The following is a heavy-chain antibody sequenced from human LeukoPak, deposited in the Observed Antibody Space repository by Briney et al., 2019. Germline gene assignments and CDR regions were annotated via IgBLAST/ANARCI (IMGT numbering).Heavy chain of an antibody. V-gene: IGHV1-18*01. D-gene: IGHD1-26*01. CDR3: ARDSGSDSGSYYGVIDY. J-gene: IGHJ4*02. Sequence: ASVKVSCKASGYTFTSYGISCVRQAPGQGLEWMGWISAYNGNTNYAQKLQGRVTMTTDTSTSTAYMELRSLRSDDTAVYYCARDSGSDSGSYYGVIDYWGQGTLVTVSS. CDR2: ISAYNGNT. CDR1: GYTFTSYG.